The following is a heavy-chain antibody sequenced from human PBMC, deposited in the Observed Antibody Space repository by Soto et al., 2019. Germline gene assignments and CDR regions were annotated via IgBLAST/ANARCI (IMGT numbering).Heavy chain of an antibody. D-gene: IGHD2-8*01. J-gene: IGHJ4*02. Sequence: LSLTCTVSGGSVSNSNYYWGWIRQSPGKGLEWIGSVYYRGRSYSKSSVKSRVTISVDTSKNQFSLNLNSVTASDTAVYYCVSQRTSVLTQAYFDYWGPGALVTVS. CDR1: GGSVSNSNYY. V-gene: IGHV4-39*01. CDR2: VYYRGRS. CDR3: VSQRTSVLTQAYFDY.